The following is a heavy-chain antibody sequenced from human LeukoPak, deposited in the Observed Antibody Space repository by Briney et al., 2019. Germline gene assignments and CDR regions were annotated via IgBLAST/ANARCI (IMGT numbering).Heavy chain of an antibody. D-gene: IGHD1-7*01. CDR1: GFAVSSNF. V-gene: IGHV3-66*01. Sequence: GGSLRLSCAASGFAVSSNFMSWVRQAPGKGLEWVSLIYSGGSTYYADSVKGRFTISRDISKNTLYLQMNSLRAEDTAVYYRARERLELPSYYGMDVWGQGTTVTVSS. CDR3: ARERLELPSYYGMDV. J-gene: IGHJ6*02. CDR2: IYSGGST.